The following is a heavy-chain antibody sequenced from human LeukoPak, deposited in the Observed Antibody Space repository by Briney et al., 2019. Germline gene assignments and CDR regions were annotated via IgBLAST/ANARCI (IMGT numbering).Heavy chain of an antibody. CDR3: ARWEGRKDYMDV. CDR1: GGSISSYY. CDR2: IYYSGST. Sequence: SETLSLTCTVDGGSISSYYWSWIRQPPGKGLEWIGYIYYSGSTNYNPSLKSRVTISVDTSKNQFSLKLSSVTAADTAVYYCARWEGRKDYMDVWGKGTTVTVSS. V-gene: IGHV4-59*01. D-gene: IGHD1-26*01. J-gene: IGHJ6*03.